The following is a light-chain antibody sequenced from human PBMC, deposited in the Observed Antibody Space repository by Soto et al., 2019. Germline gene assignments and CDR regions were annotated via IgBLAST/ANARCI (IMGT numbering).Light chain of an antibody. Sequence: DIQLTQSPSFLSASVGDRVTITCRASQGIRSYLAWYQQKPGKAPKLLIYAASTLQSGVPSRFSGSGSGTEFTLTISSLQPEDFATYYCQQLSSYPLTFGGGTKVEIK. V-gene: IGKV1-9*01. CDR1: QGIRSY. J-gene: IGKJ4*01. CDR2: AAS. CDR3: QQLSSYPLT.